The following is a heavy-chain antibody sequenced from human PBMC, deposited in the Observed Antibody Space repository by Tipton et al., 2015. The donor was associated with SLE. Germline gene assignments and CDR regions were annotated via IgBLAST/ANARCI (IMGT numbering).Heavy chain of an antibody. V-gene: IGHV4-34*09. D-gene: IGHD3-3*01. Sequence: TLSLTCAVYGGSFSGYYWSWIRQPPGKGLEWIGEINYSGSTYYNPSLKSRVTISVDTSKNQFSLKLSSVTAADTAVYYCAREEENDFWSGGDAFDIWGQGTMVTVSS. CDR1: GGSFSGYY. CDR3: AREEENDFWSGGDAFDI. J-gene: IGHJ3*02. CDR2: INYSGST.